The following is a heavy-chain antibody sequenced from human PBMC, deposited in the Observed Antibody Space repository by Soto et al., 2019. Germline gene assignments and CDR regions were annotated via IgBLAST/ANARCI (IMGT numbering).Heavy chain of an antibody. J-gene: IGHJ5*02. Sequence: ASVKVSCKASGYSFTNNYVSWVRQATGQGLEWMGWMNPGGVDTGDAQKFQGRVTMTGDNSIATAYMELSSLRSDDKAIYYCARMETFGSLNWFDPWGQGTLVTVSS. V-gene: IGHV1-8*01. CDR2: MNPGGVDT. D-gene: IGHD3-16*01. CDR1: GYSFTNNY. CDR3: ARMETFGSLNWFDP.